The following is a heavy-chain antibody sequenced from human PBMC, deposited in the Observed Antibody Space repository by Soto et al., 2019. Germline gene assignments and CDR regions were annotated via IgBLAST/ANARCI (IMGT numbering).Heavy chain of an antibody. Sequence: QGQLEQSGAEVRRPGSSVKVSCKASGGSFSSYSISWVRQAPGHGLEWMGRIVPVLGTANSAQKFQGRVAFSADVSTATAYMDLRGLRSDDTSIYFRARDSPGGGYYYGMDVWGQGTTVIVSS. D-gene: IGHD3-16*01. CDR2: IVPVLGTA. V-gene: IGHV1-69*01. CDR3: ARDSPGGGYYYGMDV. CDR1: GGSFSSYS. J-gene: IGHJ6*02.